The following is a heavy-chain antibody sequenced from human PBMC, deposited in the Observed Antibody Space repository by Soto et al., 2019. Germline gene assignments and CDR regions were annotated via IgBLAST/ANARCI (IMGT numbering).Heavy chain of an antibody. D-gene: IGHD3-16*02. CDR2: IKSETDGGKT. Sequence: EVQLVESGGGLVKPGGSLRLSCAASGFPFRNAWMSWVRQAPGEGLEWVARIKSETDGGKTDYAAPVEGRFTISRDDSQNTLDLQMNNLKTEDTAVYYCTTYDYIWVNYRYRWAYWGQGTLVTVSS. CDR3: TTYDYIWVNYRYRWAY. J-gene: IGHJ4*02. CDR1: GFPFRNAW. V-gene: IGHV3-15*01.